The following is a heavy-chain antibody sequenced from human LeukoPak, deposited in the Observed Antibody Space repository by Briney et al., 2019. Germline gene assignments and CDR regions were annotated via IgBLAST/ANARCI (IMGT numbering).Heavy chain of an antibody. CDR3: ASPDTAMVTAPLDY. CDR2: ISYDGSNK. J-gene: IGHJ4*02. CDR1: GFTFSGYA. V-gene: IGHV3-30*04. Sequence: PGRSLRLSCAASGFTFSGYAMHWVRQAPGKGLEWVAVISYDGSNKYYADSVKGRFTISRDNSKNTLYLQMNSLRAEDTAVYYCASPDTAMVTAPLDYWGQGTLVTVSS. D-gene: IGHD5-18*01.